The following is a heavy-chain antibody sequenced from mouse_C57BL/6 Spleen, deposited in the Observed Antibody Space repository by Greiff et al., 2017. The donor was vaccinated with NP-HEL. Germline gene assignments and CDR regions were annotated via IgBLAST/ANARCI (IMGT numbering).Heavy chain of an antibody. CDR1: GFTFSDYY. CDR2: ISNGGGST. V-gene: IGHV5-12*01. D-gene: IGHD1-1*01. J-gene: IGHJ3*01. Sequence: DVMLVESGGGLVQPGGSLKLSCAASGFTFSDYYMYWVRQTPEKRLEWVAYISNGGGSTYYPDTVKGRFTISRDNAKNTLYLQMSRLKSEDTAMYYCASDEGIYYYGSSPSFAYWGQGTLVTVSA. CDR3: ASDEGIYYYGSSPSFAY.